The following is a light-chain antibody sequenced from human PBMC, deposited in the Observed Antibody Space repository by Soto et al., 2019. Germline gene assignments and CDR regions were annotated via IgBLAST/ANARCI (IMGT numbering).Light chain of an antibody. Sequence: AIQLTQSPSSLSASVGDRVTITCRASQGISSELAWYQQKPGKAPKLLMYDASSLESGVPSRFSGSGSGTDFTLTISSLQPEASATYYCQQFNSYALTFGGGTKVEIK. CDR2: DAS. CDR1: QGISSE. J-gene: IGKJ4*01. CDR3: QQFNSYALT. V-gene: IGKV1-13*02.